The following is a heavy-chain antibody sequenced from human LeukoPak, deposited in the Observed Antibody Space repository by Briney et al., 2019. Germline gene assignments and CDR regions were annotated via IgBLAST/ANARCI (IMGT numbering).Heavy chain of an antibody. J-gene: IGHJ5*02. D-gene: IGHD6-19*01. Sequence: AASVKVSCKASGGTFSSSAISWVRQAPGQGLEWMGWISAYNGNTNYAQKLQGRVTMTTDTSTSTAYMELRSLRSDDTAVYYCAREGIAVAGSSRWFDPWGQGTLVTVSS. CDR1: GGTFSSSA. CDR3: AREGIAVAGSSRWFDP. V-gene: IGHV1-18*01. CDR2: ISAYNGNT.